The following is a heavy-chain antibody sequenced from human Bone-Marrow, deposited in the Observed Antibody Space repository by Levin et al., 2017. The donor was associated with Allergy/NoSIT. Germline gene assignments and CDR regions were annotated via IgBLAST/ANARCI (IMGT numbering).Heavy chain of an antibody. CDR3: ARINVESGALDV. J-gene: IGHJ6*04. CDR2: IDWDDDK. V-gene: IGHV2-70*04. CDR1: GFSLSTSGMR. D-gene: IGHD3-3*01. Sequence: SGPTLVKPTQTLTLTCTFSGFSLSTSGMRVSWIRQPPGKALEWLARIDWDDDKFYSTSLKTRLTISKDTSKNQVVLTMTNMDPVDTATYYCARINVESGALDVWGKGTTVTVSS.